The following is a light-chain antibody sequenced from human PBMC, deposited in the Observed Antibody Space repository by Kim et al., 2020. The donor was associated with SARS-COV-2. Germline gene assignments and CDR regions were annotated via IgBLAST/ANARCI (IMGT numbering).Light chain of an antibody. J-gene: IGKJ3*01. Sequence: ASVGDRVTITCQASQDINIYLNWYQHKPGKAPKLLIYDASNLETGVPSRFSGSGSRTDFTFTISSLQPEDFATYYCQQYDDLPLTFGPGTKVDIK. CDR3: QQYDDLPLT. CDR1: QDINIY. CDR2: DAS. V-gene: IGKV1-33*01.